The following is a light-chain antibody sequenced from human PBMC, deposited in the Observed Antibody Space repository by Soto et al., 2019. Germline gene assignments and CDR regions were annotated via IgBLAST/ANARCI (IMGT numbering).Light chain of an antibody. J-gene: IGKJ1*01. CDR3: RQLNSNPRT. CDR1: QCISSY. V-gene: IGKV1-9*01. Sequence: IQLTQYTSSLSSSVGDRFTITCRASQCISSYLAWYQQKRVKAPKRLIYDASTLQSGVPSRFSGSGCGRDFTLTIISLQAEDFLTYYCRQLNSNPRTFGQGTKVDIK. CDR2: DAS.